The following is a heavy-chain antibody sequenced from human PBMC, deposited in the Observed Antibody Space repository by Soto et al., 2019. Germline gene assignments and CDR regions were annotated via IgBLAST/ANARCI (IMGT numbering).Heavy chain of an antibody. V-gene: IGHV1-69*01. J-gene: IGHJ6*02. Sequence: QVQLVQSGAEVQKPGSSVKVSCKASGGTFSSYAISWVRQAPGQGLEWMGGIIPIFGTANYAQKFQGRVTITADESTSTAYMELSSLRSEDTAVYYCARDTGIVGATYYYGMDVWGQGTTVTVSS. CDR3: ARDTGIVGATYYYGMDV. CDR2: IIPIFGTA. CDR1: GGTFSSYA. D-gene: IGHD1-26*01.